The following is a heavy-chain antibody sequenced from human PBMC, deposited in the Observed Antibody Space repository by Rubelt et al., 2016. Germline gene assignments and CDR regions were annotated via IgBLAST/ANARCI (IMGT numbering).Heavy chain of an antibody. CDR2: IIPIFGTA. CDR1: GGTFSSYA. D-gene: IGHD6-13*01. Sequence: QVQLVQSGAEVKKPGSSVKVSCKASGGTFSSYAISWVRQAPGQGLEWMGGIIPIFGTANYAQKFQGRVTITADESTSTAYMELSSLRSADTAVYYCARGGAAAADDNDAFDIWGQGTMVTVSS. J-gene: IGHJ3*02. V-gene: IGHV1-69*01. CDR3: ARGGAAAADDNDAFDI.